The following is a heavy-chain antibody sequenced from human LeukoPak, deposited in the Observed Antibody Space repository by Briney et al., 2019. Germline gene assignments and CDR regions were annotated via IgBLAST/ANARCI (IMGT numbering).Heavy chain of an antibody. V-gene: IGHV3-9*01. Sequence: PGRSLRLSRAASGFTFDDYDMHWVRQPPGKGLEWVSGVSWNSGTIGYADSVKGRFTISRDNAKNSLYLQMNSLRAEDTALYYCAKSSLPLEAYYYFMDVWGKGTTVTVSS. CDR1: GFTFDDYD. J-gene: IGHJ6*03. CDR2: VSWNSGTI. D-gene: IGHD1-1*01. CDR3: AKSSLPLEAYYYFMDV.